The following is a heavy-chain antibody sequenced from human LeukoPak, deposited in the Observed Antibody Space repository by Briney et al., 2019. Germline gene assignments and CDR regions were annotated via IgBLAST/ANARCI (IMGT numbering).Heavy chain of an antibody. CDR3: ARVVITRSSWFWFDP. CDR2: IYYSGST. J-gene: IGHJ5*02. CDR1: GGSISSADYS. V-gene: IGHV4-30-4*07. D-gene: IGHD6-13*01. Sequence: PSETLSLTCAVSGGSISSADYSWSWIRQPPGKGLEWIGYIYYSGSTYYNPSLKSRVIISVDTSKNHFSLKLSSVTAADTAVYYCARVVITRSSWFWFDPWGQGTLVTVSS.